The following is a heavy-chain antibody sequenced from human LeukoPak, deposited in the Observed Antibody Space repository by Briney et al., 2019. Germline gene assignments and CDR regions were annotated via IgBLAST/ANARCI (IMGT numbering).Heavy chain of an antibody. D-gene: IGHD1-26*01. J-gene: IGHJ6*03. CDR1: GFTFSSYW. CDR3: ARDPYSGGYGDDYYYYMDV. Sequence: GGSLRLSCAASGFTFSSYWMSWVRQAPGKGLEWVSSITSTSSYMYYADSVKGRFTIPRDNAQNSLYLHMSSLRAEDTAVYYCARDPYSGGYGDDYYYYMDVWGKGTTVTISS. V-gene: IGHV3-21*01. CDR2: ITSTSSYM.